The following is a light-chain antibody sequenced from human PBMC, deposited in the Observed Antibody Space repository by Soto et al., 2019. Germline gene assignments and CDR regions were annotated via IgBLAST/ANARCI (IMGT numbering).Light chain of an antibody. CDR2: GAS. V-gene: IGKV3-20*01. Sequence: IVLTQSPGTLSLSPGETATLSCRASQTVSSTYLAWYQHKPGRAPRLLIDGASSRAAGIPDRFSGSGSGTDFTLTISRLEPEDLAVYYCQQYDYLVTFGQGTKVDTK. J-gene: IGKJ1*01. CDR3: QQYDYLVT. CDR1: QTVSSTY.